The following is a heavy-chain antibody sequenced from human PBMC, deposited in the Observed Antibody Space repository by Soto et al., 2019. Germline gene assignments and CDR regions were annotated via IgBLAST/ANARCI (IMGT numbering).Heavy chain of an antibody. J-gene: IGHJ6*02. CDR3: ASRYCSSTSCPPGYGMDV. CDR1: GYSFTSYW. Sequence: GESLKISCNGSGYSFTSYWIGWGRQMPGKGLEWMGIIYPGDSDTRYSPSFQGQVTISADKSISTAYLQWSSLKASDTAMYYCASRYCSSTSCPPGYGMDVWGQGTTVTVSS. D-gene: IGHD2-2*01. CDR2: IYPGDSDT. V-gene: IGHV5-51*01.